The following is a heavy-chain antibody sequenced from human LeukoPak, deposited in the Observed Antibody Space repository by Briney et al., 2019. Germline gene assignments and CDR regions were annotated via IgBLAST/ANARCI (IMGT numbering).Heavy chain of an antibody. J-gene: IGHJ4*02. Sequence: PGGSLRLSCAASGFTFSSYWMSWVRQDPGKGLEWVANIKQDGSEKYYVDSVKGRFTISRDNAKNSLYLQMNSLRAEDTAVYYCARDPLLGAAAFVDYWGQGTLVTVSS. CDR2: IKQDGSEK. D-gene: IGHD6-13*01. CDR3: ARDPLLGAAAFVDY. V-gene: IGHV3-7*01. CDR1: GFTFSSYW.